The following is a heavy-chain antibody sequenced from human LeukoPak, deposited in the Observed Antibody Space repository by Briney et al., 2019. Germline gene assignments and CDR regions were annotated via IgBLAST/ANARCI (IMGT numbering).Heavy chain of an antibody. CDR2: ISYSGST. J-gene: IGHJ6*02. Sequence: SETLSLTCTVSGGSISSYYWIWIRQPPGKGLEWIGYISYSGSTNYNPSLKSRVTISVDTSKNQFSLKLSSVTAADTAVYYCARGSLLRSGMDVWGQGTTVTVSS. D-gene: IGHD3-3*01. CDR1: GGSISSYY. CDR3: ARGSLLRSGMDV. V-gene: IGHV4-59*08.